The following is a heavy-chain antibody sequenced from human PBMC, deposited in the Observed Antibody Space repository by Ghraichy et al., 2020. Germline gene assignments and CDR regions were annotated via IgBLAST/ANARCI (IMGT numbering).Heavy chain of an antibody. CDR3: ASQRIFGVVKDYYGMDV. J-gene: IGHJ6*02. V-gene: IGHV3-7*03. D-gene: IGHD3-3*01. CDR2: IKQDGSEK. CDR1: GFTFSSYW. Sequence: LSLTCAASGFTFSSYWMSWVRQAPGKGLEWVANIKQDGSEKYYVDSVKGRFTISRDNAKNSLYLQMNSLRAEDTAVYYCASQRIFGVVKDYYGMDVWGQGTTVTVSS.